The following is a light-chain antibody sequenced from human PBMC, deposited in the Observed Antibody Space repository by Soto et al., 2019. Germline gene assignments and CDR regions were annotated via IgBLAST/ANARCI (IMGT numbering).Light chain of an antibody. CDR1: QTVTNNY. Sequence: EVVLTQSPGTLYLSPGERATLSCGTSQTVTNNYLARFQQNPGRAPTLLLFGSSDRATGIQDRFSDRGDWTQFTLTIGRLEPEDFALSYCQQCGDSFPYSCGEGPMFEIK. CDR2: GSS. CDR3: QQCGDSFPYS. J-gene: IGKJ2*01. V-gene: IGKV3-20*01.